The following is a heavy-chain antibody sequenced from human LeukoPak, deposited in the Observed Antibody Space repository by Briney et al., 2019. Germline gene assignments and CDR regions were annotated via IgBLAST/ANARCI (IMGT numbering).Heavy chain of an antibody. J-gene: IGHJ5*02. Sequence: ASVKVSCKASGYTFTGYYMHWVRQAPGQGLEWMGWINPNSGGTNYAQKFQGRVTMTRDTSISTAYMELSRLRSDDTAVYYCARAPKTMTMIVVVSWFDPWGQGTLVTVSS. CDR2: INPNSGGT. D-gene: IGHD3-22*01. CDR3: ARAPKTMTMIVVVSWFDP. CDR1: GYTFTGYY. V-gene: IGHV1-2*02.